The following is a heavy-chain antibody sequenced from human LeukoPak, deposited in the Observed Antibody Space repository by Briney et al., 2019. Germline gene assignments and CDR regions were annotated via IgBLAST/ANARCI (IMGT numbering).Heavy chain of an antibody. CDR2: IYYSGST. D-gene: IGHD5-12*01. V-gene: IGHV4-59*11. J-gene: IGHJ4*02. CDR1: GGSISSHY. CDR3: ARDLGSSDDY. Sequence: SSETLSLTCTVSGGSISSHYWSWIRQPPGKGLEWIGYIYYSGSTNYNPSLKSRVTIPVDTSKNQFSLKLSSVTAADTAVCYCARDLGSSDDYWGQGTLVTVSS.